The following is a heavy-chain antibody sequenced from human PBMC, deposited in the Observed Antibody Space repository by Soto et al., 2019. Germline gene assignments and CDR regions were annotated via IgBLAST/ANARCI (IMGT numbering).Heavy chain of an antibody. CDR1: GFTFTSHA. CDR3: ATKARVTNYLYYGMDV. CDR2: ISYDGATQ. V-gene: IGHV3-30*03. J-gene: IGHJ6*02. D-gene: IGHD2-21*02. Sequence: QGQLVESGGGVVQPGRSLRLSCAASGFTFTSHAMHWVRQTPGKGLEWVAAISYDGATQYYGDTVKGRFTISRDNSKNTLLLHMGRLRAEDTAMYYCATKARVTNYLYYGMDVWGLGTTVTVSS.